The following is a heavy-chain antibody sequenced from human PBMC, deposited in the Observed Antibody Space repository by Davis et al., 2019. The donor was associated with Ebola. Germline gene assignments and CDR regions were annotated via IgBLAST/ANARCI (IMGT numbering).Heavy chain of an antibody. Sequence: MPSETLSLTCGVYGGSLSSYYWGWIRQPPGKGLEWIGYINDSGNINRSPSLKSRVTISVDTPKNQFSLRLTSVTAADTAVYYCARGNLPDYGGHSDSWGQGSLVTVSS. D-gene: IGHD4-23*01. CDR3: ARGNLPDYGGHSDS. CDR2: INDSGNI. CDR1: GGSLSSYY. V-gene: IGHV4-59*12. J-gene: IGHJ5*01.